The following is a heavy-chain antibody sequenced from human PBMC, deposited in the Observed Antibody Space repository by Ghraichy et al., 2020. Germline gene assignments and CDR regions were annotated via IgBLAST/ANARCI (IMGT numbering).Heavy chain of an antibody. CDR3: TTEVGYYDFWSGYYTDY. V-gene: IGHV3-15*01. D-gene: IGHD3-3*01. CDR1: GFTFSNAW. CDR2: IKSKTDGGTT. Sequence: GGSLRLSCAASGFTFSNAWMSWVRQAPGKGLEWVGRIKSKTDGGTTDYAAPVKGRFTISRDDSKNTLYLQMNSLKTEDTAVYYCTTEVGYYDFWSGYYTDYWGQGTLVTVSS. J-gene: IGHJ4*02.